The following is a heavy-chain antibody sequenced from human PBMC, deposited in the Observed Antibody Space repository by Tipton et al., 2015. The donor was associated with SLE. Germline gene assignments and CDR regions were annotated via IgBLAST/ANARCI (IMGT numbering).Heavy chain of an antibody. D-gene: IGHD3-9*01. V-gene: IGHV4-31*03. Sequence: TLSLTCTVSGVSTSSGGYFWNWIRHYPGKGLEWIGSIHHRGTTHYNPSLKSRVTLAVDTSKNQFSLKLSVVTAADTAVYYCVSSGYPLGTFESWGQGTMVTVSS. CDR1: GVSTSSGGYF. CDR2: IHHRGTT. J-gene: IGHJ3*02. CDR3: VSSGYPLGTFES.